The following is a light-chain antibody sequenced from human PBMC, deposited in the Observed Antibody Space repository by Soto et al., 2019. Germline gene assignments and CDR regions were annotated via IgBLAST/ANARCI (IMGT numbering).Light chain of an antibody. CDR1: SSDVGAYNF. Sequence: QSALTQPASVSGSPGQSITISCTGTSSDVGAYNFVSWYQLHPGKAPKLMIFEVSYRPSGVSNRFSGSKSGNTASLTISGLQAEDEAHYHCSSYAGYDNFVVFGGGTKVTVL. CDR2: EVS. V-gene: IGLV2-14*01. CDR3: SSYAGYDNFVV. J-gene: IGLJ2*01.